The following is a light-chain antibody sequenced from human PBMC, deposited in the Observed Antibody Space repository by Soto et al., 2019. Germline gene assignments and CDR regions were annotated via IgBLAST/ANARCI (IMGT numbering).Light chain of an antibody. CDR2: KAS. J-gene: IGKJ1*01. CDR3: QQSYNFPRT. Sequence: DIQMTQSPSSLSASVGDRVSITCRASQSISSWLAWYQQKPGKAPKLLIYKASTLKSGVPSRFSGSGSGTEFTLTISGLQPEDSASYCCQQSYNFPRTFGQGTKV. CDR1: QSISSW. V-gene: IGKV1-5*03.